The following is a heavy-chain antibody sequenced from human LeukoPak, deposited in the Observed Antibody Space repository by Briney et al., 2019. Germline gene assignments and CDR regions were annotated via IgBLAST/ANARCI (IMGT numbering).Heavy chain of an antibody. D-gene: IGHD2-15*01. V-gene: IGHV1-2*02. CDR1: GYTFTSYD. J-gene: IGHJ5*02. Sequence: ASVKVSCKASGYTFTSYDINWVRQATGQGLEWMGWINPNSGGTNYAQKFQGRVTMTRDTSISTAYMELSRLRSDDTAVYYCAREKATTASDCSGGSCYSRWFDPWGQGTLVTVSS. CDR2: INPNSGGT. CDR3: AREKATTASDCSGGSCYSRWFDP.